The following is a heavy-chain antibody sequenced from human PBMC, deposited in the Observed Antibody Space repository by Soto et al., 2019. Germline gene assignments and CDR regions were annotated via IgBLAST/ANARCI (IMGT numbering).Heavy chain of an antibody. J-gene: IGHJ6*02. CDR1: GGSFDDFY. CDR2: ISHDGGT. CDR3: ARGQLVWYGDLTPYHRDMDV. D-gene: IGHD3-10*01. V-gene: IGHV4-34*02. Sequence: QVQLQQWGAGLLRPSETLSLMCAFYGGSFDDFYWSWVRQSPGKGLKWVGEISHDGGTNYSPSLASRVSISVDTSKNQFSLHLRSVTAADTGLYYCARGQLVWYGDLTPYHRDMDVWGHGTTVTVSS.